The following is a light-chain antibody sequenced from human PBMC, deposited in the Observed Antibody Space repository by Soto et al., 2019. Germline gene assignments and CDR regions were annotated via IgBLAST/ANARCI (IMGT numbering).Light chain of an antibody. Sequence: DIQMTQSPSTLSASVGDRVTITCRASQSISNWLAWYQQKPGKAPNLLIFDASSLQSGVPSRFSGSGSGTDFTLAMSSLQPDGFATYYCQQYHTYPCTFGQGTKVEIK. CDR3: QQYHTYPCT. J-gene: IGKJ1*01. CDR2: DAS. V-gene: IGKV1-5*01. CDR1: QSISNW.